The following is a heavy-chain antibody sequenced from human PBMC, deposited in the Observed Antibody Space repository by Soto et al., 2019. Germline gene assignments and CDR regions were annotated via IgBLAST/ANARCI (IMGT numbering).Heavy chain of an antibody. CDR3: ARHEAARPNKYGMDV. CDR1: GGSISSSSYY. D-gene: IGHD6-6*01. Sequence: KPSETLSLTCTVSGGSISSSSYYWGWIRQPPGKGLEWIGSIYYSGSTYYNPSLKSRVTISVDTSKNQFSLKLSSVTAADTAVYYCARHEAARPNKYGMDVWGQGTTVTVSS. CDR2: IYYSGST. V-gene: IGHV4-39*01. J-gene: IGHJ6*02.